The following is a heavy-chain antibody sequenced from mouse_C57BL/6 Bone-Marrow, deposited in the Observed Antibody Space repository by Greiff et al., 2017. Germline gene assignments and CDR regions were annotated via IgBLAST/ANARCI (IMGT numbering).Heavy chain of an antibody. CDR2: IDPEDGDT. V-gene: IGHV14-1*01. CDR3: TTTYYDYGFYAMDY. Sequence: EVQLQQSGAELVRPGALVKLSCTASGFNIKDYYMHWVKQRPEQGLEWIGRIDPEDGDTAYAPKFQGKATMTADTASNTAYLQLSSLTSEDTAVYYCTTTYYDYGFYAMDYWGQGTSVTVSS. CDR1: GFNIKDYY. D-gene: IGHD2-4*01. J-gene: IGHJ4*01.